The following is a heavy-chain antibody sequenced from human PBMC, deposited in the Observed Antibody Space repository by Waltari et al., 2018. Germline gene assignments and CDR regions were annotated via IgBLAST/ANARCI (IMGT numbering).Heavy chain of an antibody. Sequence: QVQLVQSGAEVKKPGSSVKVSCKASGGTFSSYAISWVRQAPGQGLEWMGSTIPHLGIANHAQKVQGRVTITADKSTSTAYMELSSLRSEDTAVYYCARRNSGTWDYWGQGTLVTVSS. CDR1: GGTFSSYA. D-gene: IGHD6-13*01. CDR2: TIPHLGIA. V-gene: IGHV1-69*04. CDR3: ARRNSGTWDY. J-gene: IGHJ4*02.